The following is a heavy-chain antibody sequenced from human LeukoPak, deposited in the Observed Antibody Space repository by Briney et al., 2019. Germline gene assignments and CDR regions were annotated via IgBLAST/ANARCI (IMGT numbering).Heavy chain of an antibody. Sequence: SETLSLTCAVSGGSISSGGYSWSWIRQPPGKGLEWIGYIYHSGSTYYNPSLKSRVTISVDRSKNQFSLKLSSVTAADTAVYYCARAGLPPGKEFDPWGQGTLVTASS. CDR1: GGSISSGGYS. CDR3: ARAGLPPGKEFDP. J-gene: IGHJ5*02. D-gene: IGHD4-11*01. V-gene: IGHV4-30-2*01. CDR2: IYHSGST.